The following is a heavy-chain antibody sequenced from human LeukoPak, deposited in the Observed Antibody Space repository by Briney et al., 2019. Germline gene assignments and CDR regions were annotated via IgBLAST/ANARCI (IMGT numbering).Heavy chain of an antibody. Sequence: GGSLRLSCVASGFSFSNYNMNWARQAPGKGLEWVSSITSSSTYIYHADSVKGRFTISRDNAKNSVYLQMNSLRVEDTALYYCARVLRDYYFDSWGQGTLVSVSS. V-gene: IGHV3-21*01. CDR3: ARVLRDYYFDS. D-gene: IGHD2-15*01. CDR1: GFSFSNYN. CDR2: ITSSSTYI. J-gene: IGHJ4*02.